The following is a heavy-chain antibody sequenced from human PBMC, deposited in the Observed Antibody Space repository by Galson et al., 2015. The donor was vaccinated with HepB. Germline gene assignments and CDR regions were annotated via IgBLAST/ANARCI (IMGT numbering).Heavy chain of an antibody. D-gene: IGHD3-16*01. V-gene: IGHV5-51*01. CDR1: GYMFSNYW. Sequence: QSGAEVKKPGEPLRISCKGSGYMFSNYWIGWVRQMSGKGLEWMGIIYTDDSDSRYSPSFKGQVTISADKSISTAYVQWSSLKASDTAIYYCARVRGADPLGFDYWGQGSLVTVSS. CDR2: IYTDDSDS. J-gene: IGHJ4*02. CDR3: ARVRGADPLGFDY.